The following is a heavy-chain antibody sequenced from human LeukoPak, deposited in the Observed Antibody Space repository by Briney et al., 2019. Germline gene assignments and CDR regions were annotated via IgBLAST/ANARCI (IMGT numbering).Heavy chain of an antibody. D-gene: IGHD6-13*01. CDR1: GGTFSSYA. CDR3: ARDQYSSSWYGGGDAFDI. V-gene: IGHV1-69*13. J-gene: IGHJ3*02. Sequence: SVKVSCKASGGTFSSYAISWVRQAPGRGLEWMGGIIPIFGTANYAQKFQGRVTITADESTSTAYMELSSLRSEDTAVYYCARDQYSSSWYGGGDAFDIWGQGTMVTVSS. CDR2: IIPIFGTA.